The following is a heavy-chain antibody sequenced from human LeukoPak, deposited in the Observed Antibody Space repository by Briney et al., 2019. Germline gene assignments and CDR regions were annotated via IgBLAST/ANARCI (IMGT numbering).Heavy chain of an antibody. V-gene: IGHV1-2*02. CDR3: ARSAYYYDSSGYYPSEFDN. CDR2: INPNSGGT. Sequence: GASVKVSCKASGYTFTGYYMHWVRQAPGQGLEWMGWINPNSGGTNYAQKFQGRVTMTRDTSISTAYMELSRLRSDDTAVYHCARSAYYYDSSGYYPSEFDNWGQGTLVTVPS. D-gene: IGHD3-22*01. CDR1: GYTFTGYY. J-gene: IGHJ4*02.